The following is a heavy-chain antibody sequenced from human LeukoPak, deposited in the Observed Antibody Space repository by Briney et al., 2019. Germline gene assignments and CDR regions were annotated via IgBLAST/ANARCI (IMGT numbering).Heavy chain of an antibody. V-gene: IGHV3-20*04. D-gene: IGHD6-19*01. J-gene: IGHJ6*03. CDR2: INWNGGST. CDR1: GFTFDDYG. CDR3: ARASGGGSGWRYYYYYMDV. Sequence: GGSLRLSCAASGFTFDDYGMSWVRQAPGKGLEWVSGINWNGGSTGYADSVKGRFTISRDNAKNSLYLQMNSLRAEDTALYYCARASGGGSGWRYYYYYMDVWGKGTTVTVSS.